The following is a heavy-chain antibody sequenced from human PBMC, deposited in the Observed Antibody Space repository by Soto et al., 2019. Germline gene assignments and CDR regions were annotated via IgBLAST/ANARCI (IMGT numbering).Heavy chain of an antibody. V-gene: IGHV3-74*01. J-gene: IGHJ6*01. CDR1: GFTFSSHW. CDR2: INADGSST. Sequence: EVQLVESGGGLVEPGESLRLSCVASGFTFSSHWMHWVRQAPGKGLVWVSGINADGSSTNSADSVKGRFTISRDNAKNTLYLQMNSLRAEDTAVYFCIFSTVGVWGQGTTVTVSS. CDR3: IFSTVGV. D-gene: IGHD3-3*01.